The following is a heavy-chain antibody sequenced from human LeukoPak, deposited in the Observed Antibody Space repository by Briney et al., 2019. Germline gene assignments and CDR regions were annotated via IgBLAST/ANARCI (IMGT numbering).Heavy chain of an antibody. CDR1: GGSFSGYY. CDR3: ARGRIAAAAYFQH. CDR2: INHSGST. D-gene: IGHD6-13*01. J-gene: IGHJ1*01. V-gene: IGHV4-34*01. Sequence: SETLSLTCAVYGGSFSGYYWSWIRQPPGKGLEWIGEINHSGSTNYNPSLKSRVTISVDTSKNQFSLKLSSVTAAATAVYYCARGRIAAAAYFQHWGQGTLVTVSS.